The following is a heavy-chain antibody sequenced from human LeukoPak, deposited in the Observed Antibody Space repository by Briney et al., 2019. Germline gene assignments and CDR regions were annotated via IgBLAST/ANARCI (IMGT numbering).Heavy chain of an antibody. D-gene: IGHD2-2*01. Sequence: GGSLRLSCAASGFTFSSYSMNWVRQAPGKGLEWVSSISSSSSYIYYADSVKGRFTISRDNAKNSLYLQMNSLRAEDTAVYYCARVDCSSTSCYGTYYFDYWGQGTLVTVSS. J-gene: IGHJ4*02. CDR1: GFTFSSYS. CDR3: ARVDCSSTSCYGTYYFDY. CDR2: ISSSSSYI. V-gene: IGHV3-21*01.